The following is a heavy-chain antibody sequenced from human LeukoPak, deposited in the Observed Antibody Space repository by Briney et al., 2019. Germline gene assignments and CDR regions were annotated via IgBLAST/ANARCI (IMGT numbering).Heavy chain of an antibody. CDR2: INWNGGST. D-gene: IGHD6-19*01. CDR1: GFTLDDYG. J-gene: IGHJ4*02. Sequence: PGGSLRLSCAASGFTLDDYGMSWVRQAPGKGLEWVSGINWNGGSTGYADSVKGRFTISRDNAKNSLYLQMNSLRAEDTALYYCARDEQWLASYYFDYWGQGTLVTVSS. V-gene: IGHV3-20*04. CDR3: ARDEQWLASYYFDY.